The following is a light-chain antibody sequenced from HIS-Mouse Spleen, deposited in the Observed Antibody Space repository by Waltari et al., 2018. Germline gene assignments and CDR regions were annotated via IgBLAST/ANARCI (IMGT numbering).Light chain of an antibody. CDR1: ALPKQY. CDR2: KDS. Sequence: SYELTQPPSVSVSPGQTARITCSGDALPKQYAYWYQQKPGQAPVLVIYKDSERPSGMPERFSGSSSGTTGTLTISGVQAEDEADYYCQSADSSGTYWVFGGGTKLTVL. CDR3: QSADSSGTYWV. V-gene: IGLV3-25*03. J-gene: IGLJ3*02.